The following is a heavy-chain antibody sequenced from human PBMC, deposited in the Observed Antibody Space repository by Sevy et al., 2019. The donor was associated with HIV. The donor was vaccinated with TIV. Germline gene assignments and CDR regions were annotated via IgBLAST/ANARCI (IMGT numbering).Heavy chain of an antibody. V-gene: IGHV3-21*01. J-gene: IGHJ6*03. CDR1: GFTFSSYS. D-gene: IGHD1-26*01. Sequence: ASVKVSCAASGFTFSSYSMNWVHQAPGKGLEWVSSISSSSSYIYCADSVKGRFTISRDNAKNSLYLQMNSLRAEDTAVYYSARDLGSYYPYYYYMDVWGKGTTVTVSS. CDR3: ARDLGSYYPYYYYMDV. CDR2: ISSSSSYI.